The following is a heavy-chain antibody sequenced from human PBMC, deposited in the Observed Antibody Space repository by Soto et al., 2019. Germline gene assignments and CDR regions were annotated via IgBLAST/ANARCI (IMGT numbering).Heavy chain of an antibody. CDR3: ARVHYYDSSGFYL. Sequence: GGSLRLSCAASGFTFSSYSMNRVRQAPGKGLEWVSSISSSSSYIYYGDSVKGRFTISRDNAKNSLYLQMNSLGAEDTATYYCARVHYYDSSGFYLWGQGTLVTVSS. CDR1: GFTFSSYS. J-gene: IGHJ4*02. CDR2: ISSSSSYI. V-gene: IGHV3-21*01. D-gene: IGHD3-22*01.